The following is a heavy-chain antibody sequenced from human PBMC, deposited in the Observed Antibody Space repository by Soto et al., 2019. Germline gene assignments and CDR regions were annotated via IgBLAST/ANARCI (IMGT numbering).Heavy chain of an antibody. CDR3: ARGAIFGVANWFDP. J-gene: IGHJ5*02. CDR1: GGTFSSYG. D-gene: IGHD3-3*01. V-gene: IGHV1-69*01. Sequence: QVQLVQSGAEVKKPGSSVKVSCKASGGTFSSYGISWVRQAPGQGLEWMGGIIPIFGTANYAQKFQGRVTITADESTSTAYMELSSLRSEDTAVYYCARGAIFGVANWFDPWGQGTLVTVSS. CDR2: IIPIFGTA.